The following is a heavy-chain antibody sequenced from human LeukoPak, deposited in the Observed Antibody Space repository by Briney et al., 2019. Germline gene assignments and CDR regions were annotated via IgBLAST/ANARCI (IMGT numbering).Heavy chain of an antibody. CDR1: GFTFSSYS. J-gene: IGHJ4*02. V-gene: IGHV3-48*04. D-gene: IGHD3-3*01. CDR3: ARDPPYDFWSGYYFDY. CDR2: ISSSSSTI. Sequence: GGPLRLSCAASGFTFSSYSMNWVRQAPGKGLEWVSYISSSSSTIYYADSVKGRFTISRDNAKNSLYLQMNSLRAEDTAVYYCARDPPYDFWSGYYFDYWGQGTLVTVSS.